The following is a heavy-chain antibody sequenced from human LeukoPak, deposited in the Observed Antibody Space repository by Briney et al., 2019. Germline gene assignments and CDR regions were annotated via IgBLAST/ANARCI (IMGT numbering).Heavy chain of an antibody. J-gene: IGHJ6*02. V-gene: IGHV3-9*01. CDR1: GFSFKGYA. D-gene: IGHD1-26*01. CDR3: AKHLRATNTFTFFGLDV. Sequence: GGSLRLSCAATGFSFKGYAMHWVRQIPGKGLEWVSAISWNGGSTAYADSVKGRFTISRDNAKNSLFLQLSNLRPEDTALYYCAKHLRATNTFTFFGLDVWGQGTTVTVSS. CDR2: ISWNGGST.